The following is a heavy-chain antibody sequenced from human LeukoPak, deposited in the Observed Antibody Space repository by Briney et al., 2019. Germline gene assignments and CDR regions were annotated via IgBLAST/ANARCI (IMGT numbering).Heavy chain of an antibody. Sequence: GGSLRLSCAASGFTFSSYAMSWVRQAPGKGLEWVSAISGSGGSTYYADSVKGRFTISRDNSKNTLYLQMNSLRAEDTAVYYCAKDPRNRCSGGSCYEGGQGTLVTVSS. V-gene: IGHV3-23*01. CDR3: AKDPRNRCSGGSCYE. D-gene: IGHD2-15*01. CDR2: ISGSGGST. J-gene: IGHJ4*02. CDR1: GFTFSSYA.